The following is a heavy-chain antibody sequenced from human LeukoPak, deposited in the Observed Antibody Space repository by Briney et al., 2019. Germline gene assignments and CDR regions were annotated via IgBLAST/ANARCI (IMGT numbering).Heavy chain of an antibody. J-gene: IGHJ4*02. D-gene: IGHD3-10*01. V-gene: IGHV4-59*08. CDR3: ARHRITYYGSGTYNDY. Sequence: SETLSLTCTVSGGSISSYYWSWIRQPPGKGLEWIGYIYYSGSTNYNPSLKSRVTISVDTSKNQFSLKLSSVTAADTAVYYCARHRITYYGSGTYNDYWGQGTLVTVSS. CDR1: GGSISSYY. CDR2: IYYSGST.